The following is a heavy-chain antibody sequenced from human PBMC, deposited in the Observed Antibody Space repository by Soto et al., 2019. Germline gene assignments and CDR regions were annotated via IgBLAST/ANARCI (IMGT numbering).Heavy chain of an antibody. CDR3: ASMTDDYFDY. D-gene: IGHD3-16*01. J-gene: IGHJ4*02. V-gene: IGHV3-53*04. CDR2: IYSGGST. Sequence: EVQLVESGGGLVQPGGSLRLSCAASGFTVSSNYMSWVRQAPGKGLEWVSVIYSGGSTYYADSVKGRFTISRHNSKNTLYRQMNSLRAEDTAVYYCASMTDDYFDYWGQGTLVTDSS. CDR1: GFTVSSNY.